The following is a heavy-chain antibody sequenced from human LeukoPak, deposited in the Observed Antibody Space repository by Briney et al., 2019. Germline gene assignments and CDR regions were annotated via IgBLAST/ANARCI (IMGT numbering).Heavy chain of an antibody. D-gene: IGHD2-2*01. V-gene: IGHV4-61*02. CDR3: ARDLDCSSTSCYNYYYYYMDV. J-gene: IGHJ6*03. CDR1: GGSISSGSYY. CDR2: IYTSGST. Sequence: SETLSLTCTVSGGSISSGSYYWSWIRQPAGKGLEWIERIYTSGSTNYNPSLKSRVTISVDTSKNQFSLKLSSVTAADTAVYYCARDLDCSSTSCYNYYYYYMDVWGKGTTVTVSS.